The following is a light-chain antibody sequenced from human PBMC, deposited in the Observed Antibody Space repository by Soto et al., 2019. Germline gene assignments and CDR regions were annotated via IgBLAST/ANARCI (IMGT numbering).Light chain of an antibody. CDR3: QQRSNWPRIT. CDR2: GAS. CDR1: QSVSSY. Sequence: EIVLTQSPATLSLSPGERATLSCRASQSVSSYLAWYQQEPGQAPRLLIYGASSRATGIPDRFSGSGSGTDFTLTISSLEPEDFAVYYCQQRSNWPRITFGQGTRLEIK. V-gene: IGKV3-11*01. J-gene: IGKJ5*01.